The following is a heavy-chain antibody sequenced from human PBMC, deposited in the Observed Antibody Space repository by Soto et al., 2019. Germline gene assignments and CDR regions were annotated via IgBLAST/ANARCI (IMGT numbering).Heavy chain of an antibody. Sequence: EVQLVESGGGLVKPGGSLRLSCAASGFTFSNAWMNWVRQAPGKGLEWVGRIKSKTDGGTTDYAAPVKGRFTISRDDSKNALYLQMNSLKTEDTAVYYCTTEMIVVVIMSSWGQGTLVTVSS. J-gene: IGHJ5*02. CDR1: GFTFSNAW. CDR3: TTEMIVVVIMSS. V-gene: IGHV3-15*07. CDR2: IKSKTDGGTT. D-gene: IGHD3-22*01.